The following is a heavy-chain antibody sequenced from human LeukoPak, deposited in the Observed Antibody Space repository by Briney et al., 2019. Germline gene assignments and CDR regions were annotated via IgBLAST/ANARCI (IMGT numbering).Heavy chain of an antibody. V-gene: IGHV3-20*04. CDR3: ARDGTVVVPAAKFSMVRGVINGGAFDI. D-gene: IGHD3-10*01. J-gene: IGHJ4*02. CDR2: INWSGGST. Sequence: GGSLRLSCAASGFTFDDYGMSWVRQAPGKGLEWVSGINWSGGSTGYADSVKGRFTISRDNAKNSLYLQMNSLRAEDTALYYCARDGTVVVPAAKFSMVRGVINGGAFDIWGQGTLVTVSS. CDR1: GFTFDDYG.